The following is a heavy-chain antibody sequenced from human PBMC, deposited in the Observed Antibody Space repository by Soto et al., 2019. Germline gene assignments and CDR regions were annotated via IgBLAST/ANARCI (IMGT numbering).Heavy chain of an antibody. Sequence: PXESLKVSWKGSGNSFTSYWIGWVLQMPGKGLEWMGIIYPGDSDTRYSPSFQGQVTISADKSISTAYLQWSSLKASDTAMYYCARSSGMKQLPFEVWGRGTLVTVSS. CDR2: IYPGDSDT. CDR3: ARSSGMKQLPFEV. CDR1: GNSFTSYW. J-gene: IGHJ2*01. D-gene: IGHD6-6*01. V-gene: IGHV5-51*01.